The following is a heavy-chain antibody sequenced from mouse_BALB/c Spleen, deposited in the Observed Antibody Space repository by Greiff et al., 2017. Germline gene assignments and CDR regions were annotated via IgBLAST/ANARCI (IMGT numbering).Heavy chain of an antibody. V-gene: IGHV5-17*02. CDR3: ARGGSSVFDY. D-gene: IGHD1-1*01. CDR2: ISSGSSTI. J-gene: IGHJ2*01. Sequence: EVKLVESGGGLVQPGGSRKLSCAASGFTFSSFGMHWVRQAPEKGLEWVAYISSGSSTIYYADTVKGRFTISRDNPKNTLFLQMTSLRSEDTAMYYCARGGSSVFDYWGQGTTLTVSS. CDR1: GFTFSSFG.